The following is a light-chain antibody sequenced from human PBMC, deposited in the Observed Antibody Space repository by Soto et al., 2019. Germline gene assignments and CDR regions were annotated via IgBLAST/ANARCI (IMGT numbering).Light chain of an antibody. CDR2: LNSDGSH. J-gene: IGLJ3*02. Sequence: QSVLTQSPSASASLGASVKLTCTLSSGHSSYAIAWHQQQPEKGPRYLMKLNSDGSHSKGDGITDRFSGFSSGAERYLTNDSLTYEDEADCYCPSWVTGIVWVFVGGTMVTAL. CDR3: PSWVTGIVWV. CDR1: SGHSSYA. V-gene: IGLV4-69*01.